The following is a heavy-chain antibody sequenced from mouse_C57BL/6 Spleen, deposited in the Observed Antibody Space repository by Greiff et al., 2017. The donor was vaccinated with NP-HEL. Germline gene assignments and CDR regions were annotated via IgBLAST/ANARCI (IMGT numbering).Heavy chain of an antibody. V-gene: IGHV1-54*01. Sequence: VHLVESGAELVRPGTSVKVSCKASGYAFTNYLIEWVKQRPGQGLEWIGVINPGSGGTNYNEKFTGKATLTADKSSSTAYMQLSSLTSEDSAVYFCALGGYYGSGWFAYWGQGTLVTVSA. CDR2: INPGSGGT. D-gene: IGHD1-1*01. CDR3: ALGGYYGSGWFAY. J-gene: IGHJ3*01. CDR1: GYAFTNYL.